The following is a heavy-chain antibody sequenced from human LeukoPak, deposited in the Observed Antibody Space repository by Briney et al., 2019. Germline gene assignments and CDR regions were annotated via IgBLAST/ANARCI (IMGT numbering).Heavy chain of an antibody. Sequence: AASVKVSCKASGYTFNTNGLNWVRQAPGQGLEWMGWINANTGSTNYAQIFQGRVTMTTDTSTSTAYMGLTSLTSDDTAIYYCARDAFQGSSWSNWFDSWGQGTLVIVSS. J-gene: IGHJ5*01. CDR1: GYTFNTNG. CDR2: INANTGST. V-gene: IGHV1-18*01. D-gene: IGHD6-13*01. CDR3: ARDAFQGSSWSNWFDS.